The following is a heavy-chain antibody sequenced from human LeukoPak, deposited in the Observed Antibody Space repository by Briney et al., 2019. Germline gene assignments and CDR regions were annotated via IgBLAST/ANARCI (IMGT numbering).Heavy chain of an antibody. CDR2: INPSGGST. Sequence: ASVKVSCKASGYTFTSYYMHWVRQAPGQGLEWMGIINPSGGSTSYAQKFQGRVTMTRDTSTSTVYMELSSLRSEDTAVYYCARDRYCSSTSCSRVGWWYYFDYWGQGTLVTVSS. V-gene: IGHV1-46*01. J-gene: IGHJ4*02. CDR3: ARDRYCSSTSCSRVGWWYYFDY. CDR1: GYTFTSYY. D-gene: IGHD2-2*01.